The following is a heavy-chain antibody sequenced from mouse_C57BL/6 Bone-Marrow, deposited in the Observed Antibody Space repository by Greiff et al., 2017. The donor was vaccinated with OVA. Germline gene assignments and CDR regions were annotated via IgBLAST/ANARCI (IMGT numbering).Heavy chain of an antibody. CDR2: ILPGSGST. Sequence: QVQLQQSGAELMKPGASVKLSCKATGYTFTGYWIEWVKQRPGHGLEWIGEILPGSGSTNYNEKFKGKATFTADTSSNTAYMQLSSLTTEDSAIYYCASQRGGWLLTLYYFDYWGQGTTLTVSS. CDR3: ASQRGGWLLTLYYFDY. D-gene: IGHD2-3*01. J-gene: IGHJ2*01. CDR1: GYTFTGYW. V-gene: IGHV1-9*01.